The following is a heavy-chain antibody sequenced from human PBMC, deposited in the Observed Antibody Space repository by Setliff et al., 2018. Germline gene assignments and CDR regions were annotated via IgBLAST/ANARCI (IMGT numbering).Heavy chain of an antibody. V-gene: IGHV4-4*02. CDR3: VRGRRGLYGESDY. D-gene: IGHD4-17*01. CDR2: IYHSGST. CDR1: GGSISSSNW. Sequence: SETLSLTCAVPGGSISSSNWWSWVRQPPGKGLEWIGEIYHSGSTNYNPSLKSRVTISVDKSKNQFSLKLSSVTAADTAVYYCVRGRRGLYGESDYWGQGTLATVSS. J-gene: IGHJ4*02.